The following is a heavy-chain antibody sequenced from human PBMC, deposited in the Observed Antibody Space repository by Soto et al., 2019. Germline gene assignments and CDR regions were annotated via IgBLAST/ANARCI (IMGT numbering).Heavy chain of an antibody. CDR3: ASHYDMWSGYLSPVDY. Sequence: QVQLVESGGDLVKRGGSLRLSCAASGYTFSDYYMSWIRQAPGKGLEWISYIDTSSTKIYYADSVKGRFTISRDNAKKSLYLEINSLRGEDTAVYYCASHYDMWSGYLSPVDYWGQGTLVTVSS. CDR1: GYTFSDYY. CDR2: IDTSSTKI. J-gene: IGHJ4*02. V-gene: IGHV3-11*01. D-gene: IGHD3-3*01.